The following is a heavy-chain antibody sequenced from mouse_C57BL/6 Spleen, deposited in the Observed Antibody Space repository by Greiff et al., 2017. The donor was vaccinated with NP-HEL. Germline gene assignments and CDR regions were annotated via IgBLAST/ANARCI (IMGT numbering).Heavy chain of an antibody. D-gene: IGHD1-1*01. V-gene: IGHV5-9-1*02. CDR1: GFTFSSYA. CDR2: ISSGGDYI. CDR3: TRPYGSKNAMDY. Sequence: EVKLVESGEGLVKPGGSLKLSCAASGFTFSSYAMSWVRQTPEKRLEWVAYISSGGDYIYYADTVKGRFTISRDNARNTLYLQMSSLKSEDTAMYYCTRPYGSKNAMDYWGQGTSVTVSS. J-gene: IGHJ4*01.